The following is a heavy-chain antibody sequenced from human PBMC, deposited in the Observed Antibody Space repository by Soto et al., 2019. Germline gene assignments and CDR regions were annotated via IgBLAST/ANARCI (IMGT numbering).Heavy chain of an antibody. CDR3: ARALVPGATNMNV. CDR1: GFTFSNYW. CDR2: INGDGIST. V-gene: IGHV3-74*01. Sequence: GGSLRLSCVASGFTFSNYWMHWVRQGPGQGLVWVSRINGDGISTTYADSVKGRFTISRDNAKNTLFLHMNSLRAEDTAVYYCARALVPGATNMNVWGNGTTVTVSS. D-gene: IGHD2-2*01. J-gene: IGHJ6*03.